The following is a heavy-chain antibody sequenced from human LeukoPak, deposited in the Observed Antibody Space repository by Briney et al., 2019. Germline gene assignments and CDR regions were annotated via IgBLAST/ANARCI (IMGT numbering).Heavy chain of an antibody. Sequence: GGSLRLSCAASGFTFDDYTMHWVRQAPGKGLEWVSGISWNSGNIGYADSVKGRFTISRDNAKNSLYLQMNSLRAEDTALYYCAKGGIHRGYYYYYMDVWGKGTTVTISS. D-gene: IGHD6-13*01. V-gene: IGHV3-9*01. J-gene: IGHJ6*03. CDR1: GFTFDDYT. CDR3: AKGGIHRGYYYYYMDV. CDR2: ISWNSGNI.